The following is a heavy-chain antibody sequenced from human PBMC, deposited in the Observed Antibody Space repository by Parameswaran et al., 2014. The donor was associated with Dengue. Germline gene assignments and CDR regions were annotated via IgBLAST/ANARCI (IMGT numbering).Heavy chain of an antibody. Sequence: RWIRQPPGKGLEWVSYISSSGSTIYYADSVKGRFTISRDNAKNSLYLQMNSLRAEDTAVYYCARARVGTTDYWGQGTLVTVSS. D-gene: IGHD1-26*01. CDR2: ISSSGSTI. CDR3: ARARVGTTDY. V-gene: IGHV3-11*04. J-gene: IGHJ4*02.